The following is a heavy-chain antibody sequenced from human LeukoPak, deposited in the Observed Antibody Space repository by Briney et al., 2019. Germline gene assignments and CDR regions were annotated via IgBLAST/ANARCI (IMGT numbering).Heavy chain of an antibody. D-gene: IGHD3-22*01. J-gene: IGHJ1*01. V-gene: IGHV3-53*01. CDR2: IYSGGST. CDR1: GFTVSSNY. CDR3: ATYSSLNRREFQY. Sequence: GGSLRLSCAASGFTVSSNYMSWVRQAPGKGLEWVSVIYSGGSTYYADSVKGRFTISRDNSKNSLYLQMNSLRAEDTAVYYCATYSSLNRREFQYWGQGTLLTVSS.